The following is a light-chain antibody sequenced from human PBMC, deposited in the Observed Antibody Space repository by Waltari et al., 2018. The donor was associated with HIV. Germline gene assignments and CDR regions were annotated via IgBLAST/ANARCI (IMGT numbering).Light chain of an antibody. V-gene: IGLV2-23*02. Sequence: QSALTQPASGSGTPGKSIPFSRIGTRSDVGDYNSVAWCQQLPGKAPRLMIYDVSERPSGVSNRFSGSKSGNTASLTISGLQADDEADYYCCSYAGSSTYVFGTGTKVTVL. CDR1: RSDVGDYNS. J-gene: IGLJ1*01. CDR3: CSYAGSSTYV. CDR2: DVS.